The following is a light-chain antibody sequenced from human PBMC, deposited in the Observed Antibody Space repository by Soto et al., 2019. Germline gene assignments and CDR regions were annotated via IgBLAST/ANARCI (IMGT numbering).Light chain of an antibody. CDR3: SAWDESLNSVV. J-gene: IGLJ2*01. CDR2: SNN. V-gene: IGLV1-47*02. CDR1: SSNIGSNY. Sequence: QSVLTQPPSASGTPGQRVTISCSGSSSNIGSNYVYWYQQLPGTAPKLLIYSNNQRPSGVPDRFSGSKSDTSASLAISGLRSEDEADYYCSAWDESLNSVVFGGVTKLTVL.